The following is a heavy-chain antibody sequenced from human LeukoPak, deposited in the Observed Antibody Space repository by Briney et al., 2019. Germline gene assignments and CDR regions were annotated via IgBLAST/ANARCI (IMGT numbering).Heavy chain of an antibody. D-gene: IGHD2-15*01. V-gene: IGHV3-7*01. J-gene: IGHJ4*02. CDR3: ARNVVAGDTDYFDY. Sequence: PGGSLRLSCSASRFTFSSYWMSWVRQAPGKGLEWVANIRQDGGEKYYVDSVKGRFTISRDNAKNSLSLQVNSLRAEDMAVYYCARNVVAGDTDYFDYWGQGTLVTVSS. CDR1: RFTFSSYW. CDR2: IRQDGGEK.